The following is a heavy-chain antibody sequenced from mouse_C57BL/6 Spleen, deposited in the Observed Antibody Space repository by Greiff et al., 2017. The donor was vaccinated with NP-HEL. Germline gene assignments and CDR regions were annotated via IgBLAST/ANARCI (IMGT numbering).Heavy chain of an antibody. CDR2: INPNNGGT. CDR1: GYTFTDYY. D-gene: IGHD2-1*01. CDR3: ANYGNYVDY. V-gene: IGHV1-26*01. Sequence: VQLQQSGPELVKPGASVKISCKASGYTFTDYYMNWVKQSHGKSLEWIGDINPNNGGTSYNQKFKGKATLTVDKSSSTAYMELRSLTSEDSAVYYCANYGNYVDYWGQGTTLTVSS. J-gene: IGHJ2*01.